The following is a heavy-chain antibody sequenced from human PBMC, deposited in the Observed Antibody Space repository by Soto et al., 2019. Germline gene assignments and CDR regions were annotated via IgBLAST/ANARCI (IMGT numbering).Heavy chain of an antibody. Sequence: GASVKVSCKAFGGTFSSYTISWVRQAPGQGLEWMGRIIPILGIANYAQKLQGRVTITADKSTSTAYMELSSLRSEDTAVYYCASFTSMGMDVWGQGTTVIVSS. D-gene: IGHD3-3*01. J-gene: IGHJ6*02. CDR2: IIPILGIA. CDR3: ASFTSMGMDV. V-gene: IGHV1-69*02. CDR1: GGTFSSYT.